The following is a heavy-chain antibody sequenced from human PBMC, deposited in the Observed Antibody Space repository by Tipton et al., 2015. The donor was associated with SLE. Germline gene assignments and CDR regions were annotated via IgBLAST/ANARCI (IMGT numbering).Heavy chain of an antibody. CDR3: ARVYIPGHFSDY. D-gene: IGHD2-2*02. CDR2: VHPNSGDT. Sequence: QLVQSGAEVKKPGASLNVSCKTSGFTFTGYYLHWVRQAPGQGLEWMGWVHPNSGDTSYAEKFQGRVTMTRDMSLTTAYLELSRLRSDDTAVYYCARVYIPGHFSDYWGQGTLVSVSS. J-gene: IGHJ4*02. V-gene: IGHV1-2*02. CDR1: GFTFTGYY.